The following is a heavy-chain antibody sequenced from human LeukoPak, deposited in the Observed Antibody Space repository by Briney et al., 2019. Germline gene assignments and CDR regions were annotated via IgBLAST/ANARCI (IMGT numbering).Heavy chain of an antibody. J-gene: IGHJ1*01. Sequence: GGSLRLSCAASGFTFSSYAMSWVREAPGKGLEWVSAISGSGGSTYYADSVKGRFTISRDNSKNTLYLQMNSLRAEDTAVYYCAKVEWELLLSLYFQHWGQGTLVTVSS. V-gene: IGHV3-23*01. CDR3: AKVEWELLLSLYFQH. D-gene: IGHD1-26*01. CDR1: GFTFSSYA. CDR2: ISGSGGST.